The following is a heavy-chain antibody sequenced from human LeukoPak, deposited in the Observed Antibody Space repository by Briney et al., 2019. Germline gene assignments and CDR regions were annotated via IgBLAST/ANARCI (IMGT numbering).Heavy chain of an antibody. D-gene: IGHD3-10*01. Sequence: GGSLRLSCAASGFTFSSYAMSWVRQAPGKGLEWVSAISGSGGSTYYADSVKGRFTISRDNSKNTLYLQMNSLRAEDTAVYYCAKDFRYYGSGSYPMFDYWGQGTLVTVSS. CDR2: ISGSGGST. J-gene: IGHJ4*02. CDR3: AKDFRYYGSGSYPMFDY. CDR1: GFTFSSYA. V-gene: IGHV3-23*01.